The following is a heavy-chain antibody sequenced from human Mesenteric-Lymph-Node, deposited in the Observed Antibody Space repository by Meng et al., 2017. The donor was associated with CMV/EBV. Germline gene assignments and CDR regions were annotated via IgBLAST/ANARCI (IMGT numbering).Heavy chain of an antibody. D-gene: IGHD2-2*01. CDR2: TYYRSKWSN. CDR3: ARDQGSCTSINCRGDAFDI. CDR1: GDSVSSNSAA. J-gene: IGHJ3*02. V-gene: IGHV6-1*01. Sequence: LRLSCAISGDSVSSNSAAWNWIRQSPSRGLEWLGRTYYRSKWSNAYAVSVKSRITINPDTSKNQFFLQLNSVTPEDTAVYYCARDQGSCTSINCRGDAFDIWGRGTMVTVSS.